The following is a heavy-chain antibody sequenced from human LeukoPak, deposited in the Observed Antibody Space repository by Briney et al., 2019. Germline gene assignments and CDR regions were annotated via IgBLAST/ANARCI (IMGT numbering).Heavy chain of an antibody. CDR3: ARVTEWNDFDY. CDR2: IYYSGST. CDR1: GESISSFY. Sequence: SETLSLTRTVSGESISSFYWTWIRQPPGKGLEWIAYIYYSGSTNYNPSLKSRVTMSVDTSKNQFSLKLTSVTAEDSAVYYCARVTEWNDFDYWGQGTLVNVS. J-gene: IGHJ4*02. V-gene: IGHV4-59*01. D-gene: IGHD1-1*01.